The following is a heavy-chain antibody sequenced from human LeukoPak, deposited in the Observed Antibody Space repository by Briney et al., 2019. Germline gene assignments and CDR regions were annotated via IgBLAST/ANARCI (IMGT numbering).Heavy chain of an antibody. D-gene: IGHD3-22*01. CDR3: ARGGGLHYYDTLGAFDI. J-gene: IGHJ3*02. Sequence: SQTLSLTCAISGDSVSSYSAAWNWIRQSPSRGLGWLGRTYYRSKWHNNYAVSVKSRITISPDTSKDQFSLQLNSVTPEDTAVYYCARGGGLHYYDTLGAFDIWGQGTMVTVSS. CDR1: GDSVSSYSAA. CDR2: TYYRSKWHN. V-gene: IGHV6-1*01.